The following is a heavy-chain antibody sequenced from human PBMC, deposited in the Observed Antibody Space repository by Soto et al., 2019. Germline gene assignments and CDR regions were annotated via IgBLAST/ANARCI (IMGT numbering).Heavy chain of an antibody. CDR1: GGTFRSYS. CDR2: IIPIFDIT. V-gene: IGHV1-69*13. D-gene: IGHD3-22*01. Sequence: SVKVSFKASGGTFRSYSISWVRQAPGQGLEWMGGIIPIFDITNYAQKFQGRVTITADESTSTAYMELSSLGSDDTAVYYCARPDEGGYSSNHHYYYALDVWGQGTTVTVSS. J-gene: IGHJ6*02. CDR3: ARPDEGGYSSNHHYYYALDV.